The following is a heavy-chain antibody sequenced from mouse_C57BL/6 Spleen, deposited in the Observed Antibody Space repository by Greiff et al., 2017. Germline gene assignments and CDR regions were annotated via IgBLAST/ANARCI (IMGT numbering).Heavy chain of an antibody. CDR3: ARLGLPYAMDY. J-gene: IGHJ4*01. V-gene: IGHV1-80*01. CDR2: IYPGDGDT. CDR1: GYAFSSYW. Sequence: QVHVKQSGAELVKPGASVKISCKASGYAFSSYWMNWVKQRPGKGLEWIGQIYPGDGDTNYNGKFKGKATLTADKSSSTAYMQLSSLTSEDSAVYFCARLGLPYAMDYWGQGTSVTVSS. D-gene: IGHD2-2*01.